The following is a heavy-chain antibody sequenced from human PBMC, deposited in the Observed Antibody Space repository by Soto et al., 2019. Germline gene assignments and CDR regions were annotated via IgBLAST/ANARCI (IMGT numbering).Heavy chain of an antibody. Sequence: ASVKVSCKASGYTFTSYYMHWLRQAPGQGLEWMGIINPSGGSTSYAQKFQGRVTMTRDTSTSTVYMELSSLRSEDTAVYYCARSYPLYCSSTSCYPYYFDYWGQGTLVTVSS. V-gene: IGHV1-46*01. D-gene: IGHD2-2*01. CDR1: GYTFTSYY. CDR3: ARSYPLYCSSTSCYPYYFDY. J-gene: IGHJ4*02. CDR2: INPSGGST.